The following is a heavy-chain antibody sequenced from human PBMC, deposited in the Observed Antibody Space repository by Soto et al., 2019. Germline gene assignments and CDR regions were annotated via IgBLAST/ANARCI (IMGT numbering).Heavy chain of an antibody. J-gene: IGHJ4*02. CDR3: AREGSYDSSGTNDY. CDR2: IWYDGSNK. V-gene: IGHV3-33*01. CDR1: GFTFSSYG. Sequence: QVQLVESGGGVVQPGRSLRLSCAASGFTFSSYGMHWVRQAPGKGLEWVAVIWYDGSNKYYADSVKGRFTISRDNSKNTLYLQMNSLRAEDTAVYYCAREGSYDSSGTNDYWGQGTLVTVSS. D-gene: IGHD3-22*01.